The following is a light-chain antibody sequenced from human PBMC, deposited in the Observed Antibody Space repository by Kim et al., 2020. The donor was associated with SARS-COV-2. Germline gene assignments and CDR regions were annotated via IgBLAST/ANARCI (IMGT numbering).Light chain of an antibody. CDR1: SSDVGCYNY. Sequence: QSALTQPASVSGSPGQSITISCTGTSSDVGCYNYVSWYQQHPGKAPKLMIYDVSNRPSGVSNRFSGSKSGNTASLTISGLQAEDEADYYCSSYTSSSTLFGGGTQLTVL. CDR3: SSYTSSSTL. V-gene: IGLV2-14*03. CDR2: DVS. J-gene: IGLJ2*01.